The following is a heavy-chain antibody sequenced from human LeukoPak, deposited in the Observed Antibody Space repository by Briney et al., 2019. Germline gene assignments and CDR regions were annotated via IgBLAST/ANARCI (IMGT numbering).Heavy chain of an antibody. CDR1: GFTFSSYS. J-gene: IGHJ5*02. CDR3: ARGVRWSGYSVPFWWFDP. Sequence: PGGSLRLSCAASGFTFSSYSMNWVRQAPGKGLEWVSSISSSSSYIYYADSVKGRFTISRDNAKNSLYLQMNSLRAEDTAVYYCARGVRWSGYSVPFWWFDPWGQGTLVTVSS. D-gene: IGHD3-3*01. CDR2: ISSSSSYI. V-gene: IGHV3-21*01.